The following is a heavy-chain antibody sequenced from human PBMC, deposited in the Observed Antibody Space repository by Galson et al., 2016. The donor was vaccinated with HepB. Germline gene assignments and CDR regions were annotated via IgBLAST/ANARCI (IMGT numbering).Heavy chain of an antibody. CDR2: INHSGST. CDR3: ARLWSGDGDY. D-gene: IGHD3-10*01. CDR1: GGSFSAYY. J-gene: IGHJ4*02. Sequence: SETLSLTCAVYGGSFSAYYWTWFRQRPGKGLEWIGDINHSGSTNYNPSLKSRLTISDDTSKNQFSLNLRSVTAADTAVYYCARLWSGDGDYWGRGTLVTVSS. V-gene: IGHV4-34*01.